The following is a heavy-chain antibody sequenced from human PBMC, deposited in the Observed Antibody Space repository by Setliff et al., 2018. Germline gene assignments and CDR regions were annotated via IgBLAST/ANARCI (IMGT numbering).Heavy chain of an antibody. CDR3: VHNADFIGTFNT. D-gene: IGHD2-8*01. Sequence: LRLSCSASGFTFSVYAMSWVRQAPGKGLEWVATIFGSGANTYYADSVKGRFTISRDNSKNILYLQMNSLRADDTAVYYCVHNADFIGTFNTWGQGTMVTVSS. J-gene: IGHJ3*01. CDR2: IFGSGANT. V-gene: IGHV3-23*01. CDR1: GFTFSVYA.